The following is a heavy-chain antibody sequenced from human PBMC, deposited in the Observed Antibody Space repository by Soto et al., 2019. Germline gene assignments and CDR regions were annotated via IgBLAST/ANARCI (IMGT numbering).Heavy chain of an antibody. Sequence: QLQLQESGSGLVKPSQTLSLTCAVSGGSISSGGYSWSWIRQPPGKGLEWIGYIYHSGSTYYNPSLKSRATISVDRSKYQFSLKLSSVAAADTAVYYCARGFARGTFIWFDPWGQGTLVTVSS. CDR3: ARGFARGTFIWFDP. J-gene: IGHJ5*02. CDR2: IYHSGST. V-gene: IGHV4-30-2*01. D-gene: IGHD1-1*01. CDR1: GGSISSGGYS.